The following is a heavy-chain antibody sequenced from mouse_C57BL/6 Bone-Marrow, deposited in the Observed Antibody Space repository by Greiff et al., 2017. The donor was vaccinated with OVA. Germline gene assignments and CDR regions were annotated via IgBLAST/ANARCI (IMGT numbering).Heavy chain of an antibody. V-gene: IGHV14-4*01. D-gene: IGHD2-4*01. CDR2: IDPENGDT. CDR3: TTGDDYDWFAY. CDR1: GFNIKDDY. Sequence: EVKLQESGAELVRPGASVKLSCTASGFNIKDDYMHWVKQRPEQGLEWIGWIDPENGDTEYASKFQGKATITADTSSNTAYLQLSSLTSEDTAVYYCTTGDDYDWFAYWGQGTLVTVSA. J-gene: IGHJ3*01.